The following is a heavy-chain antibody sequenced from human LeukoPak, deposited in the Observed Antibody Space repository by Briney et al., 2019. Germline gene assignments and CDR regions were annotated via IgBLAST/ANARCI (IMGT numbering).Heavy chain of an antibody. D-gene: IGHD1-26*01. Sequence: GASVKVSCKASGYTFTGYHIHWVRQAPGQGLEWMGWINPKSGGTNYAQKFEGWVTMTRDTSMSTVYMEPSRLKSDDTAVYYCARDSGWEVVLYASEIWGQGTMVTVSS. CDR1: GYTFTGYH. V-gene: IGHV1-2*04. CDR3: ARDSGWEVVLYASEI. J-gene: IGHJ3*02. CDR2: INPKSGGT.